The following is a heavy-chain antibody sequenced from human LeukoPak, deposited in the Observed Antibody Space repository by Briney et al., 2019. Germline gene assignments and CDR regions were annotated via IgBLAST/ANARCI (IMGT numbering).Heavy chain of an antibody. D-gene: IGHD2-2*01. Sequence: SETLSLTCAVYGGSFSGYYWSWIRQPPGKGLEWIGEINHSGSTNYNPSLKSRVTISVDTSKNQFSLKLSSVTAADTAVYYCGTHPDIVVVPSASNWFDPWGQGTLVTVSS. CDR1: GGSFSGYY. CDR2: INHSGST. V-gene: IGHV4-34*01. J-gene: IGHJ5*02. CDR3: GTHPDIVVVPSASNWFDP.